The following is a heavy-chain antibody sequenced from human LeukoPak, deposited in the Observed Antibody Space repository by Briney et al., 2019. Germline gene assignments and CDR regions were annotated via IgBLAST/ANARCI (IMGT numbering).Heavy chain of an antibody. D-gene: IGHD6-13*01. CDR3: ARGGLRIAAAV. Sequence: GGSLRLSCAASGFTFSSYSMNWVRQAPGKGLEWVSSISSSSSYIYYADSVKGRFTISRDNAKNSLYLQMNSLRAEDTAVYYCARGGLRIAAAVWGQGTLVTVSS. CDR2: ISSSSSYI. CDR1: GFTFSSYS. V-gene: IGHV3-21*01. J-gene: IGHJ4*02.